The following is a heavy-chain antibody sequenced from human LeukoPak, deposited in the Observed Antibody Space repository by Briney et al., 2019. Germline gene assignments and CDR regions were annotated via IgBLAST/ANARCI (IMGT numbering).Heavy chain of an antibody. D-gene: IGHD3-10*01. CDR1: GGSFSGYY. CDR2: INHSGST. J-gene: IGHJ5*02. Sequence: PSETLSLTCAVYGGSFSGYYWSWIRQPPGKGLEWIGEINHSGSTNYNPSLKSRVTISVDTSKNQFSLKLSSVTAADTAAYYCARAPEGTMVRGVTNWFDPWGQGTLVTVSS. CDR3: ARAPEGTMVRGVTNWFDP. V-gene: IGHV4-34*01.